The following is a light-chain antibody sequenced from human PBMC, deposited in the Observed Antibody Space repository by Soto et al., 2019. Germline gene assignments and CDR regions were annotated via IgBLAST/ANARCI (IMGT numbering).Light chain of an antibody. V-gene: IGLV2-14*01. CDR3: SSFTSSSTVL. CDR2: EVT. Sequence: QSVLTQPASVPGSLGQSITISCTGTSSDVGGYNYVSWYQHHPGKDPKVVIFEVTKRPSGVSSRFSGSKSGNTASLTVSGLQAEDEGDYYCSSFTSSSTVLFGGGTQLTVL. J-gene: IGLJ2*01. CDR1: SSDVGGYNY.